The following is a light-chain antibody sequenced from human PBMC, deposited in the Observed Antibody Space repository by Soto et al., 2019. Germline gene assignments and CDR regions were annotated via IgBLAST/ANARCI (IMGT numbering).Light chain of an antibody. V-gene: IGLV1-36*01. CDR1: NSVTGITG. CDR3: AAWDDMLNCSV. J-gene: IGLJ1*01. Sequence: QSVLPQPPSVPEAPNQRVTISCAGNNSVTGITGVNCYLHFPGYPPILFIYYDDLLSSGVSDRFSCSRSGTSASLAIRGLQSEDEADYDCAAWDDMLNCSVFRLGTMVTVL. CDR2: YDD.